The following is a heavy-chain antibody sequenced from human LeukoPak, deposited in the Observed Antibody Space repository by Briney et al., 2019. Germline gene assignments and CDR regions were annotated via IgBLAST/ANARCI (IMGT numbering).Heavy chain of an antibody. J-gene: IGHJ4*02. Sequence: GGSLRLSCAASGFTFSGYAMHWVRQAPGKGLEWVALYDESHKYYADSVKGRFTISRDNAKNSLYLQMNSLRAEDTAVYYCARRQNYGIFDYWGQGTLVTVSS. CDR1: GFTFSGYA. D-gene: IGHD1-7*01. V-gene: IGHV3-30*03. CDR2: YDESHK. CDR3: ARRQNYGIFDY.